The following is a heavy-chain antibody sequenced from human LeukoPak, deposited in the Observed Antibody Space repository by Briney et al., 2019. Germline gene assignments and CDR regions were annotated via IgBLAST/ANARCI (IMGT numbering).Heavy chain of an antibody. V-gene: IGHV3-23*01. Sequence: GGSLRLSCAVSGFTFSSYDMSWDRQAPGKGLEWVSGISGSGGSAYYADSVKGRFTISRDTSKNALYLQMNSLRVEDTAVYYCAKVGQNYDILTYYFDYWGQGTLVTVSS. CDR1: GFTFSSYD. CDR3: AKVGQNYDILTYYFDY. D-gene: IGHD3-9*01. J-gene: IGHJ4*02. CDR2: ISGSGGSA.